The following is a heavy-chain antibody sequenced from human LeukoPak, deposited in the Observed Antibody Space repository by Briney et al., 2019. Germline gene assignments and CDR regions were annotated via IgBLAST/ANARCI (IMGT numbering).Heavy chain of an antibody. Sequence: PGRSVRLSCAASGFSVGTTHMTWVRQAPGRGLEWLSVLYRGGAKYYEDSVKGRFTISRDNSKNTLYLQMISLRAEDTAVYYCARVWEYYDILTGPRSYFYYMDVWGKGTTVIVSS. CDR2: LYRGGAK. CDR1: GFSVGTTH. J-gene: IGHJ6*03. D-gene: IGHD3-9*01. CDR3: ARVWEYYDILTGPRSYFYYMDV. V-gene: IGHV3-53*01.